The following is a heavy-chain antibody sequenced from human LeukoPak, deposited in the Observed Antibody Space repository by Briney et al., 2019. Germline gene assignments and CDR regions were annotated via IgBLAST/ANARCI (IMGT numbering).Heavy chain of an antibody. D-gene: IGHD2-15*01. CDR2: ISSSSSYI. V-gene: IGHV3-21*01. J-gene: IGHJ4*02. CDR3: ARAFGVVAADFDY. CDR1: GFAFSSYS. Sequence: PGGSLRLSCAASGFAFSSYSMNWVRSAPGKGREWVSSISSSSSYIYYADSVKGRFTISRDNAKNSLYLQMNSLRAEDTAVYYCARAFGVVAADFDYWGQGTLVTVSS.